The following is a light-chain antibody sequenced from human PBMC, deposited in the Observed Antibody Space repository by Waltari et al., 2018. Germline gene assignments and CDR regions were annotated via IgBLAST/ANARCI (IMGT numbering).Light chain of an antibody. CDR3: QKYNSVPFT. V-gene: IGKV1-27*01. CDR2: AAS. J-gene: IGKJ3*01. CDR1: QDINNK. Sequence: SVSGSPGQSVTISCRASQDINNKLAWYQQKPGQPPTLLIYAASTLQSGVPSRFSGSGSGTDFTLTISSLQPDDIGTYYCQKYNSVPFTFGPGTKVDL.